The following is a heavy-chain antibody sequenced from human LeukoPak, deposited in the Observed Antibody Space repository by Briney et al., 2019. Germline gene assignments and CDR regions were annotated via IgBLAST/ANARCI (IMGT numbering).Heavy chain of an antibody. D-gene: IGHD4-11*01. J-gene: IGHJ6*04. CDR3: ARRLGDYYYYGMDV. CDR2: IKQDGSEK. CDR1: GFTFSSYW. V-gene: IGHV3-7*03. Sequence: GGSLRLSCAASGFTFSSYWMSWVRQAPGKGREWGANIKQDGSEKYYVDSVKGRFTISRDNAKNSLYLQMNSLRAEDTAVYYCARRLGDYYYYGMDVWGKGTTVTVSS.